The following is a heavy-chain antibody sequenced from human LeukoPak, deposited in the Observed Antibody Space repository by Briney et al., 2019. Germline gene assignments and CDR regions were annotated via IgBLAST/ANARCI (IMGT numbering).Heavy chain of an antibody. J-gene: IGHJ4*02. V-gene: IGHV3-23*01. CDR2: ISGSGGST. Sequence: GGSLRLSCAASGFTFSSYAMSWVRQAPGKGLEWVSAISGSGGSTYHADSVKGRFTIARDNSKNTLFLQMNSLRGEDTAVYYCAKEGRRYFDYWGQGNLVTVST. CDR1: GFTFSSYA. CDR3: AKEGRRYFDY.